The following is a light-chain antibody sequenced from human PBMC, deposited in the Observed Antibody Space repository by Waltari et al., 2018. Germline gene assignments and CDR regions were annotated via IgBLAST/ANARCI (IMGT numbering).Light chain of an antibody. Sequence: EIVLTQSPGPLSLSPGERANLSCRASQSFGTSLAWYQQKPGQAPRLLIYGASMRAAGIPDRFSGSGSGTDFSLTISRLEPEDCAVYYCQHYVRLPATFGQGTRVEIK. CDR2: GAS. J-gene: IGKJ1*01. V-gene: IGKV3-20*01. CDR1: QSFGTS. CDR3: QHYVRLPAT.